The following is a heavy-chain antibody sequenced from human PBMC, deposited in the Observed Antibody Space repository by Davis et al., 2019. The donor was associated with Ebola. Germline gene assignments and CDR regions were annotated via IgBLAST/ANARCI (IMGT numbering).Heavy chain of an antibody. J-gene: IGHJ4*02. Sequence: PGGSLRLSCTASGFILSDYYMSWIRQAPGKGLEWISHISPGSITIDYADSVKGRFTISRDNAKNSVYLEMNSLRAEDTAVYYCARAQEMATNVPGYWGQGTVVIVSS. CDR2: ISPGSITI. D-gene: IGHD5-24*01. CDR3: ARAQEMATNVPGY. V-gene: IGHV3-11*04. CDR1: GFILSDYY.